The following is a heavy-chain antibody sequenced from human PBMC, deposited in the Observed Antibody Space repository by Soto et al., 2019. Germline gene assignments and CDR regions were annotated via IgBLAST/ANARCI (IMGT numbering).Heavy chain of an antibody. Sequence: QVQLQESGPRVVKPSETLSLTCTVSGDSMTNFYWSWIRQPPGKGLEWIGYIYYSGSTNYNPSLKSRVTISVDTSKNQFSLNLNSISAADTAVYYCARDHGPTGTVDYWGQGTLVTVSS. D-gene: IGHD1-1*01. CDR3: ARDHGPTGTVDY. J-gene: IGHJ4*02. CDR1: GDSMTNFY. CDR2: IYYSGST. V-gene: IGHV4-59*01.